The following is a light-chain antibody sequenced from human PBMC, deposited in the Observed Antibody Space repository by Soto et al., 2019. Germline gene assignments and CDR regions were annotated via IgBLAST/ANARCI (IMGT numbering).Light chain of an antibody. V-gene: IGKV3-20*01. Sequence: EIVLTQSPGTLSLSPGDTATLSCRASQSVSSSSLAWYQQKRGQAPRLLIYGASIRATGIPDRFRGSGSGTDFTLTIRRLEPEDFGVYYCQQYGSSPRTFGQGTKVEIK. J-gene: IGKJ1*01. CDR3: QQYGSSPRT. CDR1: QSVSSSS. CDR2: GAS.